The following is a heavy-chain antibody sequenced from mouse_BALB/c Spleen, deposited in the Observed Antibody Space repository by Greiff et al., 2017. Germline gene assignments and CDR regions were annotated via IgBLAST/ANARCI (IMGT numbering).Heavy chain of an antibody. J-gene: IGHJ4*01. V-gene: IGHV5-12-2*01. CDR1: GFTFSRYT. Sequence: EVQGVESGGGLVQPGGSLKLSCAASGFTFSRYTMSWVRQTPEKRLEWVAYISNGGGSTYYPDTVKGRFTISRDNAKNTLYLQMSSLKSEDTAMYYCARQRWDGSMDYWGQGTSVTVSS. D-gene: IGHD4-1*01. CDR2: ISNGGGST. CDR3: ARQRWDGSMDY.